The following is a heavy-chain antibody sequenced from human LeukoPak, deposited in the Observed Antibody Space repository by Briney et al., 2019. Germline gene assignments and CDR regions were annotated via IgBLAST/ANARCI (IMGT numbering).Heavy chain of an antibody. CDR2: NYHSGSP. CDR1: GYSISSASY. D-gene: IGHD3-3*01. J-gene: IGHJ4*02. V-gene: IGHV4-38-2*01. Sequence: PSETLSLTCAVPGYSISSASYWAWIRKPPGKGLEWIGNNYHSGSPYYNPSLKSRVTISVDTSKNQFSLKLSSVTAADTAVYYCARPISSQGYFGVVIDWGQGTLVTVSS. CDR3: ARPISSQGYFGVVID.